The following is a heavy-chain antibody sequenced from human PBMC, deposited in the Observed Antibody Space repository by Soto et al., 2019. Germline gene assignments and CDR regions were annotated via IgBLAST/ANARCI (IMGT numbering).Heavy chain of an antibody. CDR3: AREVHCSGGSCYWFDP. CDR2: IYYSGST. CDR1: GGSISSYY. J-gene: IGHJ5*02. D-gene: IGHD2-15*01. V-gene: IGHV4-59*01. Sequence: SETLSLTCTVSGGSISSYYWSWIQQPPGKGLEWIGYIYYSGSTNYNPSLKSRVTISVDTSKNQFSLKLSSVTAADTAVYYCAREVHCSGGSCYWFDPWGQGTLVTVS.